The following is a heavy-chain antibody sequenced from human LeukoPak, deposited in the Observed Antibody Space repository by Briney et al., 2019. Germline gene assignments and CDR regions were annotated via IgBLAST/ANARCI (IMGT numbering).Heavy chain of an antibody. V-gene: IGHV3-30*18. D-gene: IGHD2/OR15-2a*01. CDR2: ISYDGSNK. CDR1: GFTFSSYG. CDR3: AKEILSSMAFDY. J-gene: IGHJ4*02. Sequence: GRSLRLSCAASGFTFSSYGMHWVRQAPGKGLEWVAVISYDGSNKYYADSVKGRFTISRDNSKNTLYLQMNSLRAEDTAVYYCAKEILSSMAFDYWGQRTLVTVSS.